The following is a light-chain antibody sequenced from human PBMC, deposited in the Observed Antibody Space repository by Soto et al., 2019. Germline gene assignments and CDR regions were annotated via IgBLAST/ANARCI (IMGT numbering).Light chain of an antibody. J-gene: IGKJ3*01. Sequence: DIVLTQSPGTLSLSPGERLTLSCRASQSVTSSYLAWYQHKPGQAPRLLIYGASTKATGTPDRFSGSGSGTDFTLTISRLEPEDFAVYYCQQYGSSPFTFGPGTKVDIK. CDR3: QQYGSSPFT. CDR2: GAS. V-gene: IGKV3-20*01. CDR1: QSVTSSY.